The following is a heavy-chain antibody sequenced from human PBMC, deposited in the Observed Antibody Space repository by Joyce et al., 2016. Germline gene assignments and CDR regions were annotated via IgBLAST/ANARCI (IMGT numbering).Heavy chain of an antibody. CDR2: INHSGST. V-gene: IGHV4-34*01. CDR1: GGSFSGYY. CDR3: ARGLSAFDYSNYAGYDY. J-gene: IGHJ4*02. D-gene: IGHD4-11*01. Sequence: QVQLQQWGAGLLKPSETLSLTCAVYGGSFSGYYWSWIRQPPGKGLEWIGEINHSGSTNYNPSLESRGTISGDTSKNQFSLRLSSVTAADTAVYYCARGLSAFDYSNYAGYDYWGQGTLVTVSS.